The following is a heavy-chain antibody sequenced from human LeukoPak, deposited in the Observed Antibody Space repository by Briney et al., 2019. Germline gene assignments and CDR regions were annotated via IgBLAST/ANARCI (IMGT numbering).Heavy chain of an antibody. CDR2: IGTAGDT. D-gene: IGHD3-22*01. J-gene: IGHJ4*02. CDR1: GFTFSSYD. CDR3: ARVAYYYDSSGYYHTYFDY. V-gene: IGHV3-13*01. Sequence: GWSLRLSCAASGFTFSSYDMHWVRQATGKGLEWVSAIGTAGDTYYPGSVKGRFTISRENAKNSLYLQMNSLRAGDTAVYYCARVAYYYDSSGYYHTYFDYWGQGTLVTVSS.